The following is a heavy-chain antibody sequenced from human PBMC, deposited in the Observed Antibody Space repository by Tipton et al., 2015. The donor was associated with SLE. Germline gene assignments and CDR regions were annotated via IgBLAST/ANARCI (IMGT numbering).Heavy chain of an antibody. CDR3: ARDLLWHSSSWYRWDGMDV. V-gene: IGHV3-30*02. J-gene: IGHJ6*02. CDR1: GFKFSFFG. CDR2: IQYDGGKE. D-gene: IGHD6-13*01. Sequence: SLRLSCVASGFKFSFFGMHWVRQAPGKGLEWVAFIQYDGGKEFYADSVKGRFTISRDNSKNILYLQMDSLRAEDTAVYYCARDLLWHSSSWYRWDGMDVWGQGTTVTVSS.